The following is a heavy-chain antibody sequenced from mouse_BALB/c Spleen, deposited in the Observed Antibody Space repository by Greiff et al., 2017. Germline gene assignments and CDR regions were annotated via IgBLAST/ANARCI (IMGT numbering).Heavy chain of an antibody. CDR3: ARDRGNYVWFAY. V-gene: IGHV5-4*02. CDR2: ISDGGSYT. CDR1: GFTFSDYY. Sequence: EVKLQESGGGLVKPGGSLKLSCAASGFTFSDYYMYWVRQTPEKRLEWVATISDGGSYTYYPDSVKGRFTISRDNAKNNLYLQMSSLKSEDTAMYYCARDRGNYVWFAYWGQGTLVTVSA. J-gene: IGHJ3*01. D-gene: IGHD2-1*01.